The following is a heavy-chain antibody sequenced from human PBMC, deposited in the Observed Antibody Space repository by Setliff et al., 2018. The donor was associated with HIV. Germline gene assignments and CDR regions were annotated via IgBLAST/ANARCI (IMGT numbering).Heavy chain of an antibody. CDR1: GGSFSGYF. D-gene: IGHD3-10*01. CDR3: ARGKYYFDSGTPSYFDY. J-gene: IGHJ4*02. V-gene: IGHV4-34*01. CDR2: INHDGIT. Sequence: SETLSLTCAVYGGSFSGYFWSWIRQPPGKGLEWIGEINHDGITNYNPSLKSRVTVSVDTSKSQFYLKLSSVTAADTAVYYCARGKYYFDSGTPSYFDYWGQGSLGTVSS.